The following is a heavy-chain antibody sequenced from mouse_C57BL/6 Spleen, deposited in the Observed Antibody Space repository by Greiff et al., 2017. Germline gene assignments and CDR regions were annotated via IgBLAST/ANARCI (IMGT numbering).Heavy chain of an antibody. CDR3: AREIGYGNYAWFAY. D-gene: IGHD2-10*02. Sequence: EVQGVESGGGLVKPGGSLKLSCAASGFTFSSYTMSWVRQTPEKRLEWVATISGGGGNTYYPDSVKGRFTISRDNAKNTLYLQMSSLRSEDTALYYCAREIGYGNYAWFAYWGQGTLVTVSA. J-gene: IGHJ3*01. CDR2: ISGGGGNT. CDR1: GFTFSSYT. V-gene: IGHV5-9*01.